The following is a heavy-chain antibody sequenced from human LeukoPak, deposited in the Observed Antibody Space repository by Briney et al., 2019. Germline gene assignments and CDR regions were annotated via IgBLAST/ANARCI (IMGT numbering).Heavy chain of an antibody. D-gene: IGHD4-17*01. CDR2: IYSGGST. CDR1: GFTVSSNY. Sequence: PGGSLRLSCAASGFTVSSNYMSWVRQAPGKGLEWVSVIYSGGSTYYADSVKGRFTISRDNSKNTLYLQMNSLRAEDTAVYYCARDPNGDYIGAFDMWGPGTMVTVSS. CDR3: ARDPNGDYIGAFDM. J-gene: IGHJ3*02. V-gene: IGHV3-53*01.